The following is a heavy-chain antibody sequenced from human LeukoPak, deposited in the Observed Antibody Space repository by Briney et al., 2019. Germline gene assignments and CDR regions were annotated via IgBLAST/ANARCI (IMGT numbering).Heavy chain of an antibody. V-gene: IGHV3-48*02. CDR2: ISSSSSTI. CDR1: GFTFSSYS. Sequence: GGSLRLSCAASGFTFSSYSMNWVRQAPGKGLEWVSYISSSSSTIYYADSVKGRFTISRDNAKNSLYLQMNSLRDEDTAVYYCARAAPYGSSFKYFQHWGQGTLVTVSS. J-gene: IGHJ1*01. CDR3: ARAAPYGSSFKYFQH. D-gene: IGHD6-13*01.